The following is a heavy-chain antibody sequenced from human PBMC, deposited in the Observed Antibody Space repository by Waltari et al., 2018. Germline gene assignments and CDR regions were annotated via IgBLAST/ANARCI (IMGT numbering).Heavy chain of an antibody. V-gene: IGHV1-58*01. D-gene: IGHD6-13*01. Sequence: QMQLVQSGPEVKKPGTSVKVSCKASGFTFTSSAVQWVRQARGQRLEWIGWIVVGSGNTNYAQKFQERVTITRDMSTNTAYMELSSLRSEDTAVYYCAADSGAAAGIDYWGQGTLVTVSS. CDR1: GFTFTSSA. CDR2: IVVGSGNT. CDR3: AADSGAAAGIDY. J-gene: IGHJ4*02.